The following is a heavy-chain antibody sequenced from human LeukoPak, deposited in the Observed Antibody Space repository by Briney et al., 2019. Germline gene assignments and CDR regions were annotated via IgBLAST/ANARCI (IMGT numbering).Heavy chain of an antibody. D-gene: IGHD5-18*01. V-gene: IGHV3-48*04. CDR3: ARLRGYSYGYGDY. Sequence: GGSLRLSCAASGFTFSSYSMNWVRQAPGKGMEWVSYISSSGNTIDYADSVKGRFTISRDNAKNSLYLQMVSLRAEDTAVYYCARLRGYSYGYGDYWGQGTLVTVSS. CDR2: ISSSGNTI. CDR1: GFTFSSYS. J-gene: IGHJ4*02.